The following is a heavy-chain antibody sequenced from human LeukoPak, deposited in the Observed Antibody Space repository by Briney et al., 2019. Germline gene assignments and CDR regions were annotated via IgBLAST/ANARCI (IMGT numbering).Heavy chain of an antibody. CDR2: IDPNSGGT. D-gene: IGHD6-19*01. J-gene: IGHJ5*02. CDR1: GYTFTGYY. CDR3: ARAEEWLVQWSNWFDP. Sequence: GASVKVSCKASGYTFTGYYMHWVRQAPGQGLEWMGWIDPNSGGTNYAQKFQGRVTMTRDTSISTAYMELSRLRSDDTAVYYCARAEEWLVQWSNWFDPWGQGTLVTVSS. V-gene: IGHV1-2*02.